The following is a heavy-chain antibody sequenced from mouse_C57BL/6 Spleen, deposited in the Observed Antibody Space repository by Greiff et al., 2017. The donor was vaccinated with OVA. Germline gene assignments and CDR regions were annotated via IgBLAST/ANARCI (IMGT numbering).Heavy chain of an antibody. CDR3: ARSLTGRDLYAMDY. D-gene: IGHD4-1*01. CDR2: IYPGSGNT. V-gene: IGHV1-76*01. Sequence: QVQLQQSGAELVRPGASVKLSCKASGYTFTDYYINWVKQRPGQGLEWIARIYPGSGNTYYNEKFKGKATLTAEKSSSTAYMQLSSLTSEDSAVYFCARSLTGRDLYAMDYWGQGTSVTVSS. J-gene: IGHJ4*01. CDR1: GYTFTDYY.